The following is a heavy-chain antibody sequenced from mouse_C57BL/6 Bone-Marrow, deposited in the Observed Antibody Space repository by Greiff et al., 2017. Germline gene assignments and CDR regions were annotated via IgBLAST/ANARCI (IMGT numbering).Heavy chain of an antibody. V-gene: IGHV2-2*01. J-gene: IGHJ3*01. Sequence: QVQLQQSGPGLVQPSQSLSITCTVSGFSLTSYGVHWVRQSPGKGLEWLGVIWSGGSTDYNAAFISRLSISKDNSKSQVFFKMNSLQADDTAIYYCARKGDYSNYEVWFAYWGQGTLVTVSA. CDR1: GFSLTSYG. CDR3: ARKGDYSNYEVWFAY. D-gene: IGHD2-5*01. CDR2: IWSGGST.